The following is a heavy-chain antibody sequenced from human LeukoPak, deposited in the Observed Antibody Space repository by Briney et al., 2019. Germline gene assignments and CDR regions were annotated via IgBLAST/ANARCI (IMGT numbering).Heavy chain of an antibody. V-gene: IGHV3-23*01. CDR2: ISGSGGST. CDR3: AKTGGIAAAH. Sequence: GGSLRLSCAASGFTFSTYGMTWVRQAPRKGLEWVSAISGSGGSTYYADSVKGRFTISRDNSKNTLYLQMNSLRAEDTALYYCAKTGGIAAAHWGQGTLVTVSS. CDR1: GFTFSTYG. D-gene: IGHD6-13*01. J-gene: IGHJ4*02.